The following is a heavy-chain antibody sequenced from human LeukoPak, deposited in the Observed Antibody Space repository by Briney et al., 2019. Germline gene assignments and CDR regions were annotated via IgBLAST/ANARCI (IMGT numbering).Heavy chain of an antibody. V-gene: IGHV1-18*01. Sequence: ASVKVSCKASGHTFTSYGISWVRQAPGQGLEWMGWISAYNGNTNYAQKLQGRVTMTTDTSTSTAYMELRSLRSDDTAVYYCARYYYDSSGYWSPDYWGQGTLVTVSS. CDR2: ISAYNGNT. CDR1: GHTFTSYG. CDR3: ARYYYDSSGYWSPDY. J-gene: IGHJ4*02. D-gene: IGHD3-22*01.